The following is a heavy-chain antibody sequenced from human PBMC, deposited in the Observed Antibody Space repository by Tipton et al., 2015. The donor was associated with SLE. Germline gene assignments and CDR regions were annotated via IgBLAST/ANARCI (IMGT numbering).Heavy chain of an antibody. J-gene: IGHJ6*03. CDR2: IKQDGSEK. V-gene: IGHV3-7*01. CDR1: GFTFSSYW. Sequence: SLRLSCAASGFTFSSYWMSWVRQAPGKGLEWVANIKQDGSEKYYVDSVKGRFTISRDNAKNSLYLQMNSLRAEDTAVYYCAKGGSRAAGFNYYMDVWGKGTTVTVSS. CDR3: AKGGSRAAGFNYYMDV. D-gene: IGHD6-13*01.